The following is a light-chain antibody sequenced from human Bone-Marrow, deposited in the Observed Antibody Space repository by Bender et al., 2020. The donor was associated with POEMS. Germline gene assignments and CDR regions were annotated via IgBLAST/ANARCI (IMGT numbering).Light chain of an antibody. J-gene: IGLJ2*01. CDR2: QDM. CDR3: QAWDRSTVV. CDR1: KLGDKY. V-gene: IGLV3-1*01. Sequence: SYELTQPPSVSVSPGQTANITCSGDKLGDKYACWYYQKPGQSPVLVIYQDMRRPSGIPERFSGSNSGNTATLTISGTQAIDEADYYCQAWDRSTVVFGGGTKLTVL.